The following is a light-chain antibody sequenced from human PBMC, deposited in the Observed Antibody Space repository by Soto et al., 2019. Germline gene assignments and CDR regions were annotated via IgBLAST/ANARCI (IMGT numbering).Light chain of an antibody. V-gene: IGKV3-11*01. CDR2: DAS. Sequence: EIVLTQSPATLSLSPGERATLSCRASQSVSSYLAWYQQKPGQAPRLLIYDASNRATGIPARLSGSGSGTDFALTIGSLEPEDVAVYYCQQRSNWPSTFGGGTKVEIK. CDR3: QQRSNWPST. CDR1: QSVSSY. J-gene: IGKJ4*01.